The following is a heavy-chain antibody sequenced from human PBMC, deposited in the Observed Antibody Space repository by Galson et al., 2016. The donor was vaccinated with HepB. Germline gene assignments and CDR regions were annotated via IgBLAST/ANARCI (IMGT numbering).Heavy chain of an antibody. J-gene: IGHJ4*02. V-gene: IGHV2-5*05. Sequence: PALVKPTQTLTLTCTFSGFSLSTSGVGVGWIRQPPGKALEWLALIYWDDDKRYGPSLKSRLTITKDTSKNQVVLTMTNMDAVDTATYYCARQSFSRGDYWGQGTLVTVSS. D-gene: IGHD2-2*01. CDR1: GFSLSTSGVG. CDR2: IYWDDDK. CDR3: ARQSFSRGDY.